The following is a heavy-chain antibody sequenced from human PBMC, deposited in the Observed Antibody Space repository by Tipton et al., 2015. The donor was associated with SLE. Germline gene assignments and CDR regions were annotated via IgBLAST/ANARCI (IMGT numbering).Heavy chain of an antibody. CDR3: ARHDYDDNGYYLHYFDN. CDR1: GYSITSGYY. D-gene: IGHD3-22*01. CDR2: IPQSRNT. V-gene: IGHV4-38-2*01. J-gene: IGHJ4*02. Sequence: TLSLTCAVSGYSITSGYYWAWIRQPPGKGLEWVGSIPQSRNTYLNPSLESRVTMSLDTSRNQVFLKLSSVTAADTATYYCARHDYDDNGYYLHYFDNWGQGILVTVSS.